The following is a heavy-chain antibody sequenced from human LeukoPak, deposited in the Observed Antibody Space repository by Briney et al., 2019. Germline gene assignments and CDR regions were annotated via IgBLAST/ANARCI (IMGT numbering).Heavy chain of an antibody. D-gene: IGHD1-26*01. CDR1: NGSISSYH. J-gene: IGHJ4*02. Sequence: SETLSLTCTVSNGSISSYHWSWVRQPPGKGLEWIGYILTSGTTNYNPSLKSRLTISVDTSMNQFTLKLSSVTAADTAVYYCARLRVSGSYLYYFDYWGQGTLVTVSS. V-gene: IGHV4-4*09. CDR3: ARLRVSGSYLYYFDY. CDR2: ILTSGTT.